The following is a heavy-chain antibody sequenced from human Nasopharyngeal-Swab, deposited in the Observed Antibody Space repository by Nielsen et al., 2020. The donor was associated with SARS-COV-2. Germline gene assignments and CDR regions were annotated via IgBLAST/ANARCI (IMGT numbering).Heavy chain of an antibody. J-gene: IGHJ6*02. CDR3: ARGYLKSGMDV. CDR1: GDSASSTSTG. CDR2: TYYGSKRYT. Sequence: LRLSCAISGDSASSTSTGWNWIRQSPSRGLEWLGRTYYGSKRYTDYAVSVKSRITINADTSKNQFSLQLNSVTPEDTAVYYCARGYLKSGMDVWGQGTTVTVSS. V-gene: IGHV6-1*01. D-gene: IGHD1-1*01.